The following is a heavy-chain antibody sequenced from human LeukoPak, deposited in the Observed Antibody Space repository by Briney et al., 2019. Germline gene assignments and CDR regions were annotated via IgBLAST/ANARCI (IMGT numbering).Heavy chain of an antibody. CDR1: GYSFANFG. Sequence: ASVKVSCKASGYSFANFGISWVRQAPGQGLEWMGWISAYNGHTKYAQNLQGRLTMTTDTSTSTAYMELRSLRSDDTAVYYCARDLGYGDCGYWGQGTLVTVSS. CDR3: ARDLGYGDCGY. CDR2: ISAYNGHT. D-gene: IGHD4-17*01. V-gene: IGHV1-18*01. J-gene: IGHJ4*02.